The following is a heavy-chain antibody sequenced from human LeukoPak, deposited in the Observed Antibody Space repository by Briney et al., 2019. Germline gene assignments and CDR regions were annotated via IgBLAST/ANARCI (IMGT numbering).Heavy chain of an antibody. CDR2: ISVSGGRT. CDR3: AKDYGDYAIDY. V-gene: IGHV3-23*01. Sequence: GGSLRLSCAASGFTFSRYAMNWVRQAPGKGLEWVSGISVSGGRTYYADSVKGRFTISRDNSKNTLNLQMNRLRAEDTAVYYCAKDYGDYAIDYWGQGTLVTVSS. J-gene: IGHJ4*02. CDR1: GFTFSRYA. D-gene: IGHD4-17*01.